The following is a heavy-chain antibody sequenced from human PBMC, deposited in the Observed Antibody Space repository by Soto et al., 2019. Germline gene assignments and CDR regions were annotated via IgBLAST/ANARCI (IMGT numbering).Heavy chain of an antibody. D-gene: IGHD2-15*01. CDR1: GGSISSFNYF. CDR2: LYYSGNT. J-gene: IGHJ5*02. V-gene: IGHV4-39*01. CDR3: ARGGGSTFNWFDP. Sequence: QLQLQESGPGLVKPSETLSLTCTVSGGSISSFNYFWGWIRQPPGKGLEWIGSLYYSGNTYYNPSLQSRVTISVDTSKKQCTLTLRSVTAADTAVYYCARGGGSTFNWFDPCGQGTLVTVS.